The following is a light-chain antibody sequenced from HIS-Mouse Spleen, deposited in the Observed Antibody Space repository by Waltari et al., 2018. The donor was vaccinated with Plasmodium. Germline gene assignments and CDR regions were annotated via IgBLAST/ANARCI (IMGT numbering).Light chain of an antibody. CDR3: QQFNSYPQGT. CDR1: QGISSA. J-gene: IGKJ5*01. Sequence: AIQLTQSPSSLSASVGDRVTITCRASQGISSALAWYQQKPGKAPKLLIYDASSLESGGPSRFSGSGSGTDFTLTISSRQPEDCATYYCQQFNSYPQGTFGQGTRLEIK. V-gene: IGKV1-13*02. CDR2: DAS.